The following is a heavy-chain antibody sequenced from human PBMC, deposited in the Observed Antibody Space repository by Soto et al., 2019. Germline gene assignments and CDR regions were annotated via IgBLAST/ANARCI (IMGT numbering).Heavy chain of an antibody. D-gene: IGHD4-17*01. Sequence: SVKVSCKASGGTFSSYAFSWVRQAPGQGLEWMGGIIPIFGTANYAQKFQGRVTITADESTSTAYVELSSLRSEDTAVYYCARATVGAFDIWGQGTMVTVSS. CDR3: ARATVGAFDI. V-gene: IGHV1-69*13. CDR2: IIPIFGTA. CDR1: GGTFSSYA. J-gene: IGHJ3*02.